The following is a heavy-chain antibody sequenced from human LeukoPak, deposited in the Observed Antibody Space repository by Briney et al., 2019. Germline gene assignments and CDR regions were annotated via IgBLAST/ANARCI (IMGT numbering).Heavy chain of an antibody. CDR1: GFTFSSYT. D-gene: IGHD6-25*01. CDR3: ARFAAGGSYYYYMDV. Sequence: GGSLRLSCAASGFTFSSYTMNWVRQPPGKGLEWVSNIGTSSTTIYYADSVKGRFTISRDNAKNSLYLQMNSLRADDTVVYYCARFAAGGSYYYYMDVWGKGTTVTVSS. J-gene: IGHJ6*03. CDR2: IGTSSTTI. V-gene: IGHV3-48*01.